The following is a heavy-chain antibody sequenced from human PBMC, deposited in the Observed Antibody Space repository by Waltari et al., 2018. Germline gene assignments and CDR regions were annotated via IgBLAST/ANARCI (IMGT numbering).Heavy chain of an antibody. CDR3: ARLSPYTSSGDFFDP. V-gene: IGHV4-39*07. D-gene: IGHD2-21*02. CDR2: VYSSGNT. Sequence: QLQLQESGPGLVKPSETLSLTCTVSGGFIRNSTYYWGWIRQPPGKGLEWIGGVYSSGNTYYNPSLKGRVTISVDTSKNQFSLKLTSVTVADSGVYYCARLSPYTSSGDFFDPWGQGALVTVSS. CDR1: GGFIRNSTYY. J-gene: IGHJ5*02.